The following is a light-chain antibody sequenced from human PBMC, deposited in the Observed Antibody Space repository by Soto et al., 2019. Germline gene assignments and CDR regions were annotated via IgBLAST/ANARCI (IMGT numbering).Light chain of an antibody. V-gene: IGKV3-15*01. J-gene: IGKJ1*01. Sequence: IVMTQSPATLSVYPGERATLSCRASQSVSSNLAWYQQKPGQAPRLLINGASTRATGIPARFSGSGSGTQFTLTISSLQSEDVGTYYCQQYNTWPGTFGQGTKVDIK. CDR2: GAS. CDR3: QQYNTWPGT. CDR1: QSVSSN.